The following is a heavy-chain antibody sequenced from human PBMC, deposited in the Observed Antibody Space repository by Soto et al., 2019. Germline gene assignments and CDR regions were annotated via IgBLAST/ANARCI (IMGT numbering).Heavy chain of an antibody. V-gene: IGHV3-15*01. Sequence: TGGSLRLSCAASGFTFNNAWMSWIRQAPGKGLEWVGRIKGEADGRITDYAAPVRGRFTIARDDSRNTLTLQMNSLKSEDTGIYYCTTEGLWVPAAVFDCWGQGTLVTVS. CDR2: IKGEADGRIT. J-gene: IGHJ4*02. D-gene: IGHD2-2*01. CDR1: GFTFNNAW. CDR3: TTEGLWVPAAVFDC.